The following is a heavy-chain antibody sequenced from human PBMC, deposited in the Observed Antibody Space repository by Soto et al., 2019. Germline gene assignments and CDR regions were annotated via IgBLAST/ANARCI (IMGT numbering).Heavy chain of an antibody. J-gene: IGHJ1*01. D-gene: IGHD2-8*02. CDR1: GFTFSSYA. CDR2: ISGSGGST. CDR3: AKGGVGRNAEYFQH. V-gene: IGHV3-23*01. Sequence: GGSLRLSXAASGFTFSSYAMSWVRQAPGKGLEWVSAISGSGGSTYYADSVKGRFTISRDNSKNTLYLQMNSLRAEDTAVYYCAKGGVGRNAEYFQHWGQGTLVTVSS.